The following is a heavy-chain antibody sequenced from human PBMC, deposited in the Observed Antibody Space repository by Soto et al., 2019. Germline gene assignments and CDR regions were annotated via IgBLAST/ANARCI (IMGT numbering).Heavy chain of an antibody. D-gene: IGHD6-6*01. CDR1: GFAFSSYE. CDR3: ARGVGTGLVQTKYFDY. Sequence: VGSLRLSCAASGFAFSSYEMNWVRQAPGKGLEWVSYISTSDITIYYADSVKGRFVISRDNAKNSLYLQMNGLRAEDTAVYYCARGVGTGLVQTKYFDYWGQGTQVTVSS. J-gene: IGHJ4*02. V-gene: IGHV3-48*03. CDR2: ISTSDITI.